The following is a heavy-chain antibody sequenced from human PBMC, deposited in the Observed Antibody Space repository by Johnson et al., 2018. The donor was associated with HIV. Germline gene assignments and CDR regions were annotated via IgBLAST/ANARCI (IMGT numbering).Heavy chain of an antibody. J-gene: IGHJ3*02. CDR3: ARDRGGGSYHDAFDI. CDR1: GFTFSYYG. CDR2: TRYDGSNK. V-gene: IGHV3-30*02. D-gene: IGHD1-26*01. Sequence: QVQLVESGGGVVQPGGSLRLSCATSGFTFSYYGLHWVRQAPGVGLEWVAFTRYDGSNKYYADSVKGRFTISSDNSKNTLYLQMNSLRAEDTAVYYCARDRGGGSYHDAFDIWGQGTMVTVSS.